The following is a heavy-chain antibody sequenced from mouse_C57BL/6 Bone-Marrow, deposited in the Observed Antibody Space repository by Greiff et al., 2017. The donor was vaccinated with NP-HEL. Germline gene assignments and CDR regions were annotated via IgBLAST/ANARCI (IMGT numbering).Heavy chain of an antibody. CDR1: GYTFTSYW. V-gene: IGHV1-55*01. CDR2: IYPGSGST. J-gene: IGHJ2*01. Sequence: VQLQQPGAELVKPGASVKMSCKASGYTFTSYWITWVKQRPGQGLEWIGDIYPGSGSTNYNEKFKSKATLTVDTSSSTAYMQLSSLTSEDSAVYYCARGLLWLRAYYCDYWGQGTTLTVSS. D-gene: IGHD2-2*01. CDR3: ARGLLWLRAYYCDY.